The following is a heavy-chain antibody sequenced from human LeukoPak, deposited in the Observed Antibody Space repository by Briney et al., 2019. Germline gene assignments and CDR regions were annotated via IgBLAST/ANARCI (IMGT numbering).Heavy chain of an antibody. CDR2: FYIDGST. CDR1: GFTFSTYA. V-gene: IGHV3-53*01. D-gene: IGHD6-13*01. Sequence: GGSLRLSCAASGFTFSTYAMSWVRQAPGTGLEWVSVFYIDGSTYYVDSVKGRFTISRDDSKNTLYLQMNSLRAEDTAVYYCARDFSWRQFDYWGQGTLVTVAS. CDR3: ARDFSWRQFDY. J-gene: IGHJ4*02.